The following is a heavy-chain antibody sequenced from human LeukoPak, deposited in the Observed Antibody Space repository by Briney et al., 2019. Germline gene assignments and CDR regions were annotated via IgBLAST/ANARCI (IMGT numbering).Heavy chain of an antibody. CDR1: GFTFSSYA. D-gene: IGHD4-17*01. J-gene: IGHJ4*02. V-gene: IGHV3-23*01. CDR3: AKDRGDYGDFFDY. Sequence: PGGSLRLSCAASGFTFSSYAMSWARQAPGQGLEWVSAISGSGDSTYYADSVKGRFTISRDNSKNTLYLRMNSLRAEDTAVYYCAKDRGDYGDFFDYWGQGTLVTVSS. CDR2: ISGSGDST.